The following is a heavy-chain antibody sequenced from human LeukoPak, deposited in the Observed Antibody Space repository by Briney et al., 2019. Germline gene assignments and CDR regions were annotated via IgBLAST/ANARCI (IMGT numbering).Heavy chain of an antibody. CDR1: GGTFSSYT. CDR2: IIPILGIA. Sequence: SVKVSCKASGGTFSSYTISWVRQAPGQGLEWMGRIIPILGIANYAQKFQGRVTITADKSTSTAYMELSSLRSEDTAVYYCARVGRYCSSTSCYRAWNWFDPWGQGTLVNVSS. CDR3: ARVGRYCSSTSCYRAWNWFDP. J-gene: IGHJ5*02. V-gene: IGHV1-69*02. D-gene: IGHD2-2*02.